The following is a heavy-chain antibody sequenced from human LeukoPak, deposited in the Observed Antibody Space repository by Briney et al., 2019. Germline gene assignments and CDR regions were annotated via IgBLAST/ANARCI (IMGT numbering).Heavy chain of an antibody. V-gene: IGHV3-23*01. CDR1: GFTFSNYG. J-gene: IGHJ4*02. D-gene: IGHD3-3*01. CDR2: ITSGGSST. CDR3: AREQGAITIFGVVTRPVFDY. Sequence: GGSLRLSCAASGFTFSNYGMSWVRQAPGKGLEWVSAITSGGSSTFYTHSVKGRFAISRDNSKNTLYLQITSLRADDTAVYYCAREQGAITIFGVVTRPVFDYWGQGTLVTVSS.